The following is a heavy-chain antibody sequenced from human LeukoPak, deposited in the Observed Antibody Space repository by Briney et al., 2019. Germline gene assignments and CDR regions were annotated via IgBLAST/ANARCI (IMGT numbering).Heavy chain of an antibody. J-gene: IGHJ4*02. CDR1: GYTFTSYG. V-gene: IGHV1-18*01. CDR3: ARDYGDYVFDY. CDR2: ISAYNGNK. Sequence: ASVTVSFMASGYTFTSYGISWVRQAPGQGLEWMGWISAYNGNKNYAQKLQGRVTMTTDTSTSTAYMELRSLRSDDTAVYYCARDYGDYVFDYGGQGTLVTVSS. D-gene: IGHD4-17*01.